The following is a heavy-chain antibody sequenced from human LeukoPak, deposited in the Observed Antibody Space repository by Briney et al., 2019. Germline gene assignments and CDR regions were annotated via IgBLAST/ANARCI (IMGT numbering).Heavy chain of an antibody. D-gene: IGHD6-13*01. CDR1: GFTFSSYG. Sequence: GGSLRLSCAASGFTFSSYGMHWVRQAPGKGLEWVAVISYDGSNKYYADSVKGRFTIFRDNSKNTLYLQMNSLRAEGTAVYYCAKDHIAAAGTLQHWGQGTLVTVSS. CDR2: ISYDGSNK. CDR3: AKDHIAAAGTLQH. V-gene: IGHV3-30*18. J-gene: IGHJ1*01.